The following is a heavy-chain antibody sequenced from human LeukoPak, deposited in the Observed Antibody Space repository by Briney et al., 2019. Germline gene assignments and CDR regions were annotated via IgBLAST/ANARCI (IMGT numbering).Heavy chain of an antibody. J-gene: IGHJ3*02. D-gene: IGHD3-10*01. Sequence: GGSLKISCKGSGYSFTNYWIGWVRQIPGKGLEWMGSIYPGYSDTRYSPSFQGQVTISANKSTSTAYLQWSSLQASDTAMYYYARPQGRVLLGAFDIWGQGTMVTVSS. CDR1: GYSFTNYW. V-gene: IGHV5-51*01. CDR3: ARPQGRVLLGAFDI. CDR2: IYPGYSDT.